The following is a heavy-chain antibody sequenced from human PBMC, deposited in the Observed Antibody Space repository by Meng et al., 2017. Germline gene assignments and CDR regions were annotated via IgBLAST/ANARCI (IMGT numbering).Heavy chain of an antibody. J-gene: IGHJ4*02. CDR2: ISSSSSYI. CDR3: ARASSDSSSWYIDY. D-gene: IGHD6-13*01. Sequence: VQLVESGGGLVKPGGSLRLSCAASGFTFSSYSMNWVRQAPGKGLEWVSSISSSSSYIYYADSVKGRFTISRDNAKNSLYLQMNSLRAEDTAVYYCARASSDSSSWYIDYWGQGTLVTVSS. V-gene: IGHV3-21*01. CDR1: GFTFSSYS.